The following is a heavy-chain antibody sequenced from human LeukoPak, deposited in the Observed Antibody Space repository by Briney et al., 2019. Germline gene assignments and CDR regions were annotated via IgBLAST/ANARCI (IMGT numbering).Heavy chain of an antibody. Sequence: SQTLSLTCTVSGGSISSGSYYWSWIRQPAGKGLEWIGRIYTSGSTNYNPSLKSRVTISVDTSKNQFSLKLSSVTAADTAVYYCATTYSSWYYYYTDVWGKGTTVTVSS. CDR3: ATTYSSWYYYYTDV. V-gene: IGHV4-61*02. CDR2: IYTSGST. J-gene: IGHJ6*03. CDR1: GGSISSGSYY. D-gene: IGHD2-21*01.